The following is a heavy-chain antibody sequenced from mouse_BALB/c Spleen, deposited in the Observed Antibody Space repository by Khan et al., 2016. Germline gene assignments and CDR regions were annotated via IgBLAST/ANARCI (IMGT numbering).Heavy chain of an antibody. V-gene: IGHV4-1*02. J-gene: IGHJ3*01. CDR2: INPDSYTI. CDR3: ASAGYYGYLAY. D-gene: IGHD1-1*01. Sequence: EVTLLESGGGLVHPGGSLKLSCAASGFDFSRYWMSWVRQAPGKGLEWIGEINPDSYTINYTPSLKDKFIISRDNAKNTLYLQMSKVRSEDTALYYCASAGYYGYLAYWGQRTLVTVSA. CDR1: GFDFSRYW.